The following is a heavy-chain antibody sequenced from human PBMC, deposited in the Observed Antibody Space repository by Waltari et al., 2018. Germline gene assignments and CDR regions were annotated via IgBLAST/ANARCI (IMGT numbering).Heavy chain of an antibody. V-gene: IGHV1-2*06. CDR1: GYTFTGRY. Sequence: QVQLVQSGAEVKKPGASVKVSCEASGYTFTGRYLHWVRQAPGQGLEWMGRIKPNSGVTDYAQKFQDRVTMTRDTSSSTAYMELSGLRSDDTAVYYCAREATHSYYYFLDVWGKGPRSPSP. J-gene: IGHJ6*03. CDR3: AREATHSYYYFLDV. CDR2: IKPNSGVT.